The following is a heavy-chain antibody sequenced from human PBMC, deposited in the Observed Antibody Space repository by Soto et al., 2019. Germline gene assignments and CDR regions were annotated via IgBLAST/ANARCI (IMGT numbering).Heavy chain of an antibody. CDR1: GFTFSSYA. Sequence: GGSLRLSWAASGFTFSSYAMSWVRQAPGKGLEGVSAIRGSGGSTYYADSVKGRFTISRDNSKNTLYLQMNSLRAEDTAVYYCAKASGYSYGRRWYSMDVWGKGTTVTVS. CDR2: IRGSGGST. V-gene: IGHV3-23*01. D-gene: IGHD5-18*01. CDR3: AKASGYSYGRRWYSMDV. J-gene: IGHJ6*03.